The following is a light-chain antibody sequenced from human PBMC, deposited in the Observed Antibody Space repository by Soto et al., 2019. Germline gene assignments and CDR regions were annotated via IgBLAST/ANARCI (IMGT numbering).Light chain of an antibody. CDR1: QSVSSY. J-gene: IGKJ5*01. Sequence: EIVLTQSPATLSLSPGERATLSCRASQSVSSYLAWYQQKPGQAPRLLIYDASNRATGIPARFSGSGSGTDFTLTISSLEPEHSAVYYCQQRSNWPPEVTFGQGTRLEIK. CDR3: QQRSNWPPEVT. V-gene: IGKV3-11*01. CDR2: DAS.